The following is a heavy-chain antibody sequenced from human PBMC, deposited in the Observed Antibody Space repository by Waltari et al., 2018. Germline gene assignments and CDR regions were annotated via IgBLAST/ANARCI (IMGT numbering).Heavy chain of an antibody. J-gene: IGHJ3*01. Sequence: QVQMVQSGPEVKQPGSSMNVSCKTSGDTFSTYYFNWVRQAPGRGIEWLGGVMPTFATPNYAQTVRDRVTIIADESTNTVYLQLRSLTVGDTAVYYCARGRETYSWSAWEFWGPGTRISVSS. CDR1: GDTFSTYY. V-gene: IGHV1-69*12. CDR2: VMPTFATP. D-gene: IGHD3-3*01. CDR3: ARGRETYSWSAWEF.